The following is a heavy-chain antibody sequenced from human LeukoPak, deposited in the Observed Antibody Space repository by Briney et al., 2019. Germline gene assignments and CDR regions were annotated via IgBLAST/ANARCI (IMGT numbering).Heavy chain of an antibody. Sequence: ASVKVSCKASGYTSTSYYIHWVRQAPGQGLEWMGIINHSGSSTSYAEKFQGRVTTTRDTSTSTVYMEMSSLRSEDTAVYYCARSQVRRAPFDIWGQGTMVSVSS. J-gene: IGHJ3*02. CDR3: ARSQVRRAPFDI. CDR1: GYTSTSYY. V-gene: IGHV1-46*01. CDR2: INHSGSST.